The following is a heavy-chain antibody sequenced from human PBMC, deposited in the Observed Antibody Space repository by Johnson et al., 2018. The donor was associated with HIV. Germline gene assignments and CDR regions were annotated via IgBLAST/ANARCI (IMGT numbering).Heavy chain of an antibody. Sequence: VQLVESGGGVVQPGESLRLSCAASGFTFANYGMHWVRQAPGKGLEWVSYISSSGSTIYYADSVKGRFTISRDNAKNSLYLQMNSLRAEDTAVYYCARDRERGAFDIWGQGTMVTVSS. V-gene: IGHV3-48*04. CDR1: GFTFANYG. CDR2: ISSSGSTI. D-gene: IGHD1-26*01. CDR3: ARDRERGAFDI. J-gene: IGHJ3*02.